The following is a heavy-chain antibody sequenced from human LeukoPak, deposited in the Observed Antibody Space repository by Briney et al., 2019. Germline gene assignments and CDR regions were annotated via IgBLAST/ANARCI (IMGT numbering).Heavy chain of an antibody. CDR3: ARGHRNGYSSGWYHFGWFDP. CDR1: GFTFSSYS. D-gene: IGHD6-19*01. J-gene: IGHJ5*02. CDR2: ISSSSSTI. Sequence: QPGGSLRLSCAASGFTFSSYSMNWVRQAPGKGLEWVSYISSSSSTIYYADSVQGRFTISRDNAKNSLYLQMNSLRAEDTAVYYCARGHRNGYSSGWYHFGWFDPWGQGTLVTVSS. V-gene: IGHV3-48*01.